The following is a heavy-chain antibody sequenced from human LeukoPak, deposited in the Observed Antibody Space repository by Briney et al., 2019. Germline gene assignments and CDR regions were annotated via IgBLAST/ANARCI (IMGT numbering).Heavy chain of an antibody. CDR3: AKGGGSSSWTNLDY. CDR2: IDGDGSST. J-gene: IGHJ4*02. D-gene: IGHD6-13*01. CDR1: GFTFSSYW. Sequence: GGSLRLSCAASGFTFSSYWMHWVRQAPGEGPVWVSRIDGDGSSTKYADSVKGRFTISRDNAKNTLYLQMNSLRAEDTAVYYCAKGGGSSSWTNLDYWGQGTLVTVSS. V-gene: IGHV3-74*03.